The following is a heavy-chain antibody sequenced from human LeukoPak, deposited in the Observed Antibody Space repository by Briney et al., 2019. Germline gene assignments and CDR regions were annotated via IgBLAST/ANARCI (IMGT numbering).Heavy chain of an antibody. D-gene: IGHD3-3*01. CDR3: ARDGVTFYYYYMDV. CDR2: IYTSGGT. J-gene: IGHJ6*03. CDR1: RGSISSGSYY. Sequence: SETLSLTCTVSRGSISSGSYYWSWIRQPAGEGLEWIGRIYTSGGTNYNPSLKSRVTISVDTSKNQFSLKLSSVTAADTAVYYCARDGVTFYYYYMDVWGKGTTVTVSS. V-gene: IGHV4-61*02.